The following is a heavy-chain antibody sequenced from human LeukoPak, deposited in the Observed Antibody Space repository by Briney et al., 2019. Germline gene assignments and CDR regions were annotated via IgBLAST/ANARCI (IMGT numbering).Heavy chain of an antibody. Sequence: GGSLRLSCAASGFTFSNYWMSWVRQAPGKGLEWVANIKQDGSDKYYVDSVKGRFSISRDNTENSLYLQMNSLRVEDTAVYYCAKQYDFWSGPDYWGQGTLVTVSS. J-gene: IGHJ4*02. CDR2: IKQDGSDK. CDR3: AKQYDFWSGPDY. CDR1: GFTFSNYW. D-gene: IGHD3-3*01. V-gene: IGHV3-7*05.